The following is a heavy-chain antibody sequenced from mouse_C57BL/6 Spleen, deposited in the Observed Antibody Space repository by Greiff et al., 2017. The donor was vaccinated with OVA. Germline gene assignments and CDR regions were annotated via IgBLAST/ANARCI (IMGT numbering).Heavy chain of an antibody. V-gene: IGHV2-2*01. CDR3: ARDGWFAY. J-gene: IGHJ3*01. CDR2: IWSGGST. CDR1: GFSLTSYG. Sequence: VQLKESGPGLVQPSQSLSITCTVSGFSLTSYGVHWVRQSPGKGLEWLGVIWSGGSTDYNAAFISRLSISKDKSKCQVFFKMNSLQADDTAICYCARDGWFAYWGQGTLVTVSA. D-gene: IGHD2-3*01.